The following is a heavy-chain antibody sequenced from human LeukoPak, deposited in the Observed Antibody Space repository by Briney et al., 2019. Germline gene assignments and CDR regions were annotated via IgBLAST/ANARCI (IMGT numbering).Heavy chain of an antibody. V-gene: IGHV3-48*03. Sequence: GGSLRLSCAASGFSFSSYGMNWVRQAPGKGLEWLSYISGSGNDIYYADSVKCRFTSSRDNAKNSLCLQLNSLRAEDTAVYYCASPLGEAIFHWGQGTLVTVSS. D-gene: IGHD3-16*01. CDR1: GFSFSSYG. J-gene: IGHJ4*02. CDR2: ISGSGNDI. CDR3: ASPLGEAIFH.